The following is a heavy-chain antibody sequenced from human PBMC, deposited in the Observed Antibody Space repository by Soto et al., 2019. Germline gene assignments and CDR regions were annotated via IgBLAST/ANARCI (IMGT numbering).Heavy chain of an antibody. CDR3: ARVMVAVAGTYYYYGMDV. Sequence: GGXLRLSCAASGFTVSSNYMSWVRQAPGKGLEWVSVIYSGGRTYYADSVKGRFTISRDNSKNTLYLQMNSLRAEDTAVYYCARVMVAVAGTYYYYGMDVWGQGTTVTVSS. V-gene: IGHV3-53*01. J-gene: IGHJ6*02. CDR1: GFTVSSNY. CDR2: IYSGGRT. D-gene: IGHD6-19*01.